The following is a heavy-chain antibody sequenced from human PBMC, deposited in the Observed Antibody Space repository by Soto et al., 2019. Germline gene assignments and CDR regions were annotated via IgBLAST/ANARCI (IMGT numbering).Heavy chain of an antibody. CDR2: ISYDGSNK. D-gene: IGHD4-17*01. Sequence: GGSLRLSCAASGFTFSSYAMHWVRQAPGKGLEWVAVISYDGSNKYYADSVKGRFTISRDNSKNTLYLQMNSLRAEDTAVYYCARDPLAAYGDYVFDYWRQGTLVTVSS. V-gene: IGHV3-30-3*01. J-gene: IGHJ4*02. CDR3: ARDPLAAYGDYVFDY. CDR1: GFTFSSYA.